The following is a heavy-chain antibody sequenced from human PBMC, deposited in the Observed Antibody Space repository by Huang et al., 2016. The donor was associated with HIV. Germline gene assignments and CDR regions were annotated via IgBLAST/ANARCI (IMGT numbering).Heavy chain of an antibody. Sequence: QVQLVQSGAEVKKPGSSVNVSCKASGGSFRNFAIGWVRQAPGQGLEGMGGTMPTLGTANYAQKVQGRVTIMADESTSTAYMELSSLRSEDTAVYYCATVDYYDTSGPQRGYFDNWGQGTLVTVSS. D-gene: IGHD3-22*01. J-gene: IGHJ4*02. CDR3: ATVDYYDTSGPQRGYFDN. V-gene: IGHV1-69*01. CDR2: TMPTLGTA. CDR1: GGSFRNFA.